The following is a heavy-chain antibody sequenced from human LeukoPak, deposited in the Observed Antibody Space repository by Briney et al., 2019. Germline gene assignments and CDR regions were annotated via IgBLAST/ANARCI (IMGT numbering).Heavy chain of an antibody. V-gene: IGHV1-69*11. Sequence: GASVKVSCKASGGTFSSDAISWVRQAPGQGLEWMGRIIPILGTANYAQKFQGRVTITTDESTSTAYMEPSSLRSEDTAVYYCARSRNPLRYFDWLLTFDYWGQGTLVTVSS. CDR2: IIPILGTA. D-gene: IGHD3-9*01. J-gene: IGHJ4*02. CDR1: GGTFSSDA. CDR3: ARSRNPLRYFDWLLTFDY.